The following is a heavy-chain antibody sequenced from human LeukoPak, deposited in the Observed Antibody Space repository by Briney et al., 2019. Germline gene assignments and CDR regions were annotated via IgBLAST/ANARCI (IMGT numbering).Heavy chain of an antibody. CDR2: SNSDGSST. J-gene: IGHJ4*02. CDR3: ARDYRGYRAPYYFDY. V-gene: IGHV3-74*01. CDR1: GFTFSRYW. D-gene: IGHD2-15*01. Sequence: GGSLRLSCATSGFTFSRYWMHWVRQAPGKGLVWVSRSNSDGSSTSYADSAKGRFTISRDNAKNTLYLQMNSLRAEDTAVYYCARDYRGYRAPYYFDYWGQGTLVTVSS.